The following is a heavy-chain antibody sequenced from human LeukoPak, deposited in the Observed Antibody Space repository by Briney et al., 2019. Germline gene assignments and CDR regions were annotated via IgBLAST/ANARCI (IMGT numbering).Heavy chain of an antibody. CDR3: ARGDYMGATFDY. Sequence: SETLSLTCTVSGGSISTSSYYWGWIRQPPGKGLEWIGRIYTSGSTNYNPSLKSRVTISVDTSKNQFSLKLSSVTAADTAVYYCARGDYMGATFDYWGQGTLVTVSS. J-gene: IGHJ4*02. V-gene: IGHV4-39*07. CDR2: IYTSGST. D-gene: IGHD1-26*01. CDR1: GGSISTSSYY.